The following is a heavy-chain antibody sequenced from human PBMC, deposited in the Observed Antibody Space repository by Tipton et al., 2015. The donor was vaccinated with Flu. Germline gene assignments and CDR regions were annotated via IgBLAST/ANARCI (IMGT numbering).Heavy chain of an antibody. CDR1: GFTFSSYG. V-gene: IGHV3-33*01. D-gene: IGHD2-21*02. Sequence: CAASGFTFSSYGMHWVRQAPGKGLEWVAVIRYDGSNKYYADSVRGRFTISRDNSKNTLYLQMNSLRAEDTAVYYCARDYGGDRLDYWGQGTLVTVSS. CDR2: IRYDGSNK. CDR3: ARDYGGDRLDY. J-gene: IGHJ4*02.